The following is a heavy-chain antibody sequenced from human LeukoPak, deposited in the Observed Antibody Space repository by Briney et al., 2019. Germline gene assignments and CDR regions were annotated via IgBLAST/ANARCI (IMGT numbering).Heavy chain of an antibody. D-gene: IGHD1-26*01. J-gene: IGHJ4*02. CDR2: VTGSGDST. CDR1: GFTFSIYA. V-gene: IGHV3-23*01. Sequence: GGSLRLSCAASGFTFSIYAMSWVRQGPGKGLEWVSVVTGSGDSTYYADSVKGRFTISRDTSKNTLYLQMNSLRAEDTAMYYCVREDLGVDYWGQGTLVTVSS. CDR3: VREDLGVDY.